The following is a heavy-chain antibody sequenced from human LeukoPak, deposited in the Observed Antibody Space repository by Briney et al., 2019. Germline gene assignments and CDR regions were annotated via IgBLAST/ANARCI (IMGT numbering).Heavy chain of an antibody. CDR3: SRRFDC. J-gene: IGHJ5*01. V-gene: IGHV3-48*02. CDR2: IDGSGDTI. CDR1: GFTFSDYS. Sequence: PGGSLRLSCAASGFTFSDYSMNWVRQAPEKGLEWVLYIDGSGDTIYYADSVKGRFTISRDNAKNSLDLQMNSLRDEDTAVYYCSRRFDCWGQGTLVTVSS.